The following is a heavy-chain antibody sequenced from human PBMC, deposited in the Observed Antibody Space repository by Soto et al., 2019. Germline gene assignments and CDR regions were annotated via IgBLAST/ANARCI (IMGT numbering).Heavy chain of an antibody. CDR3: AREREWDTESGNYYYYGMDV. CDR2: ISYDGSNK. Sequence: GGSLRLSCAASGFTFSSYAMHWVRQAPGKGLEWVAVISYDGSNKYYADSVKGRFTISRDNSKNTLYLQMNSLRAEDTAVYYCAREREWDTESGNYYYYGMDVWGQGTTVTVSS. CDR1: GFTFSSYA. D-gene: IGHD5-18*01. J-gene: IGHJ6*02. V-gene: IGHV3-30-3*01.